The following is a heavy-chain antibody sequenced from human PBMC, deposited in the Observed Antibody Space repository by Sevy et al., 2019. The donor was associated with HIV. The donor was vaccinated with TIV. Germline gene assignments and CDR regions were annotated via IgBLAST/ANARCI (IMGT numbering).Heavy chain of an antibody. CDR2: IWYDGSNK. Sequence: GGSLRLSCAASGFTFSSYGMHWVRQAPGKGLEWVAVIWYDGSNKYYADSVKGRFTISRDNSKNTLYLQMNSLRAEDTAVYYCARDPPRCHSDYYYYGMDVWGQGTTVTVSS. J-gene: IGHJ6*02. CDR3: ARDPPRCHSDYYYYGMDV. CDR1: GFTFSSYG. V-gene: IGHV3-33*01.